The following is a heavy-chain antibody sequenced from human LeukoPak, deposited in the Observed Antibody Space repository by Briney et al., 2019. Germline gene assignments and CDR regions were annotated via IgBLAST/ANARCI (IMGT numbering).Heavy chain of an antibody. J-gene: IGHJ4*02. CDR2: IWYDGSNK. D-gene: IGHD6-19*01. Sequence: GGSLRLSCAASGFTFSSYGMHWVRQAPGKGLEWVAVIWYDGSNKYYADSVKGRLTISRDNSKNTLYLQMNSLRAEDTAVYYCARDGSIAVAGIDYWGQGTLVTVSS. CDR1: GFTFSSYG. V-gene: IGHV3-33*01. CDR3: ARDGSIAVAGIDY.